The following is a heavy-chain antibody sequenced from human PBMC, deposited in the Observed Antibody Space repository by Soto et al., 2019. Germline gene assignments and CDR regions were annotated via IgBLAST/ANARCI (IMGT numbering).Heavy chain of an antibody. J-gene: IGHJ3*02. V-gene: IGHV1-69*11. D-gene: IGHD3-22*01. CDR2: IIPILGTA. CDR1: GGTFSSYA. Sequence: QVQRVQSGAEVKKPGSSVKVSCKASGGTFSSYAISWVRQAPGQGLDWMGGIIPILGTAKYAQKFQGRVTINAEESTNTVYMDLSSLRSEDTAVYYCARAHYYNRRWDLDIWGQGTMVTVSS. CDR3: ARAHYYNRRWDLDI.